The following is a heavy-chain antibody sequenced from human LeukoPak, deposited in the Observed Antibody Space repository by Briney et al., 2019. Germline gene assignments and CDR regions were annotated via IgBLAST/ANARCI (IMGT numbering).Heavy chain of an antibody. CDR2: INPNSGGT. Sequence: GASVKVSCKASGYTFTGYYMHWVRQAPGQGLEWMGWINPNSGGTNYARKFQGRVTMTRDTSISTAYMELSRLRSDDTAVYYCAREYSSSSGYFDYWGQGTLVTVSS. V-gene: IGHV1-2*02. J-gene: IGHJ4*02. D-gene: IGHD6-13*01. CDR3: AREYSSSSGYFDY. CDR1: GYTFTGYY.